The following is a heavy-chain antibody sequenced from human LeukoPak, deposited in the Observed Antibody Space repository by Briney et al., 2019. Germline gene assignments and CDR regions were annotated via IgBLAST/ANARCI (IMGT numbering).Heavy chain of an antibody. J-gene: IGHJ3*02. D-gene: IGHD1-7*01. Sequence: GSLRLSCAASGFTFSSYAMSWVRQAPGKGLEWIAYIYYNESPNYNPSLKSRVTMSVDTSKNQVSLKLSSVTSADTAVYYCARHSGNYGGAFDIWGQGTMVTVSS. V-gene: IGHV4-59*01. CDR1: GFTFSSYA. CDR2: IYYNESP. CDR3: ARHSGNYGGAFDI.